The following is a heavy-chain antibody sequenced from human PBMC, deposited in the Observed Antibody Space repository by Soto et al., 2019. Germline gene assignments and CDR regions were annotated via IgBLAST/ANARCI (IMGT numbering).Heavy chain of an antibody. CDR2: INPDTGGT. J-gene: IGHJ4*02. CDR3: VRAVGRDGRLWYRGAYDS. V-gene: IGHV1-2*04. D-gene: IGHD3-10*01. CDR1: GYTFTAYY. Sequence: QVQLVQSGAEVKKSGASVKVSCKASGYTFTAYYIHWLRQAPGQGLEWLGWINPDTGGTDYAQKVQGWVTLTRDTSKTPASMAMSRLTSEDTDVFYCVRAVGRDGRLWYRGAYDSWGQGTLITVSS.